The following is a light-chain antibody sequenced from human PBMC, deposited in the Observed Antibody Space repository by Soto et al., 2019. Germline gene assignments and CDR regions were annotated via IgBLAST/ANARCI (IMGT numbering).Light chain of an antibody. Sequence: EIVMTQSPATLSVSPGERATLSCRASQSVSSKLAWFQQKPGQAPRLLIYFASTRATGIPARFSGSGSGTEFTLTISSLQSEDFAVYYCQQYNNWPLWTFGQGTKVEIK. CDR1: QSVSSK. CDR3: QQYNNWPLWT. J-gene: IGKJ1*01. CDR2: FAS. V-gene: IGKV3-15*01.